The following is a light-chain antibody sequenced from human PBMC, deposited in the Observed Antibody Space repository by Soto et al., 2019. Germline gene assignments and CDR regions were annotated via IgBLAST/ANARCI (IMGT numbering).Light chain of an antibody. Sequence: EIVLTQSPGTLSLSPGERATLSCRASQSVSSSYLAWYQQKPGQAPRLLIYGASSRATGIPDRFSGSGSGTDFTLTISRLEPEDFAVYYCQQYETWPLSFGQGTSLEIK. V-gene: IGKV3-20*01. CDR2: GAS. J-gene: IGKJ2*03. CDR3: QQYETWPLS. CDR1: QSVSSSY.